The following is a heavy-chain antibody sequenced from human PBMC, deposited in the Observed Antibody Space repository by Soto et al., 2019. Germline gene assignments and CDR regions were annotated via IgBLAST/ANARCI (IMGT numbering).Heavy chain of an antibody. V-gene: IGHV1-8*01. J-gene: IGHJ6*03. CDR3: ARGVSPFTIFGVVNHMDV. CDR2: MNPNSGNT. CDR1: GYTFTSYD. D-gene: IGHD3-3*01. Sequence: GASVKVSCKASGYTFTSYDINWVRQATGRGLEWMGWMNPNSGNTGYAQKFQGRVTMTRNTSISTAYMELSSLRSEDTAVYYCARGVSPFTIFGVVNHMDVWGKGTTVTVSS.